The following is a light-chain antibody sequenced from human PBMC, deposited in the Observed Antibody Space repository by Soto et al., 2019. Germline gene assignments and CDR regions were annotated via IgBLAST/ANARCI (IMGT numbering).Light chain of an antibody. J-gene: IGKJ5*01. CDR2: DVS. CDR3: QQFNSYPIT. V-gene: IGKV1-13*02. Sequence: AIQVTQSPSSLSASVGDRVTITCRASQDIRGALAWYQQKPGKAPRLLIFDVSTLETGVPSRFSGGGSGTEFTLTISSLQPEGFGTYYCQQFNSYPITFGHGTRLAIK. CDR1: QDIRGA.